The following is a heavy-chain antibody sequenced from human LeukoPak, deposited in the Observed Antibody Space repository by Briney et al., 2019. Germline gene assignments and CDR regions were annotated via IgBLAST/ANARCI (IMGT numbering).Heavy chain of an antibody. CDR3: ARVGDYDSSGYYYLDY. CDR2: ISSSSSYI. V-gene: IGHV3-21*01. D-gene: IGHD3-22*01. J-gene: IGHJ4*02. Sequence: PGGSLRLSCAASGFTFSSYSMNWVRQAPGKGLEWVSSISSSSSYIYYADSVEGRFTISRDNAKNSLYLQMNSLRAEDTAVYYCARVGDYDSSGYYYLDYWGQGTLVTVSS. CDR1: GFTFSSYS.